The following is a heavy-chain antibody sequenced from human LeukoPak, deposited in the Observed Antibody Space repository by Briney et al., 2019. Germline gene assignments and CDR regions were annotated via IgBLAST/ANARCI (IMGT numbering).Heavy chain of an antibody. Sequence: GGSLRLSCAASGFTFSSYSMNWVRQAPGKGLECFSSISSSSSYIYYADSVKGRFTISRDNAKNSLYLQMNSLRAEDTAVYYCARDLSRYYYYGMDVWGQGTTVTVSS. V-gene: IGHV3-21*01. CDR1: GFTFSSYS. D-gene: IGHD6-19*01. CDR3: ARDLSRYYYYGMDV. J-gene: IGHJ6*02. CDR2: ISSSSSYI.